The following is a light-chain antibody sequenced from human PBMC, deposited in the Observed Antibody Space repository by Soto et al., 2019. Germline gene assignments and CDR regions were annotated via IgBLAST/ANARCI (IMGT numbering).Light chain of an antibody. CDR1: QDTSSY. Sequence: DIQLTQSPSSLSSSIGDRVTITCRASQDTSSYLNWYQQKPGRAHNLLIYGASTLQGGVPSRFSGRASGTEFTLTISGLQPEDVATYYCQQTYRSVTFGQGTRLE. CDR3: QQTYRSVT. CDR2: GAS. V-gene: IGKV1-39*01. J-gene: IGKJ5*01.